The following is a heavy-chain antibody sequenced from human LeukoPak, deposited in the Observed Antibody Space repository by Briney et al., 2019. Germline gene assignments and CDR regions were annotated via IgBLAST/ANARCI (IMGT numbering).Heavy chain of an antibody. CDR3: ARESGIAVAKG. Sequence: GGSLRLSCAASGFTFSSYGTNWVRQAPVKGLEWVSSISSSSSYIYYADSVKGRFTISRDNAKNSLYLQMNSLRAEDTAVYYCARESGIAVAKGWGQGTLVTVSS. V-gene: IGHV3-21*01. J-gene: IGHJ4*02. CDR2: ISSSSSYI. CDR1: GFTFSSYG. D-gene: IGHD6-19*01.